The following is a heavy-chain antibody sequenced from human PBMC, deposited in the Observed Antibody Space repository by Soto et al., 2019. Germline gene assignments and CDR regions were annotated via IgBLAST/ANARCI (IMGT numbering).Heavy chain of an antibody. J-gene: IGHJ4*02. D-gene: IGHD2-15*01. CDR3: ARDGYCSGGSCYRSIDFDY. CDR1: GYTFTSYG. CDR2: ISAYNGNT. V-gene: IGHV1-18*01. Sequence: QVQLVQSGAEVKKPGASVKVSCKASGYTFTSYGISWVRQAPGQGLEWMGWISAYNGNTNYAQKLQGRVTMTTDTSKSTAYMELRSRRSDDTAVYYCARDGYCSGGSCYRSIDFDYWGQGTLVTVSS.